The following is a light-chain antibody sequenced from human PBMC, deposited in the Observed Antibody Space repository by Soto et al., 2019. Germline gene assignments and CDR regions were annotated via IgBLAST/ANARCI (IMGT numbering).Light chain of an antibody. V-gene: IGKV1-9*01. Sequence: IQLTQSPSSLSASVGDRVTITCRASQGISSYLAWYQQKAGKAPKLLIYAASTLQSGVPSRFSGSGSGTDFTLTISSLQPEDFATYYCQQVNSYSITFGQGTRLEIK. CDR3: QQVNSYSIT. CDR1: QGISSY. J-gene: IGKJ5*01. CDR2: AAS.